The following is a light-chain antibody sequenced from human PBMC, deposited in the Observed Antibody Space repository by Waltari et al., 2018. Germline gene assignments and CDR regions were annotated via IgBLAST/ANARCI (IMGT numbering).Light chain of an antibody. V-gene: IGLV2-14*03. CDR1: GSAAGASES. CDR3: SSQTLDGLVL. Sequence: QSALTQPASVSGSPGQSITISCSGLGSAAGASESVSWHQHHPDKAPQVIIYDVTHPPPGVSDRFSASKSANTASLTISRLQPEDEADYYCSSQTLDGLVLFGGGTRLTVL. CDR2: DVT. J-gene: IGLJ2*01.